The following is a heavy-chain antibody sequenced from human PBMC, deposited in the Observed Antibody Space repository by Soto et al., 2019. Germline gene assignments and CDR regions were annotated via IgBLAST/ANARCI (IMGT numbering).Heavy chain of an antibody. CDR1: GFTFSSYG. V-gene: IGHV3-30*18. J-gene: IGHJ6*02. D-gene: IGHD3-10*01. CDR2: ISYDGSNK. Sequence: GVSLRLSCAASGFTFSSYGMHWVRQAPGKGLEWVAVISYDGSNKYYADSVKGRFTISRDNSKNTLYLQMNSLRAEDTAVYYCAKVRRPKRSSRSYYGMDVWGQGTTVTVSS. CDR3: AKVRRPKRSSRSYYGMDV.